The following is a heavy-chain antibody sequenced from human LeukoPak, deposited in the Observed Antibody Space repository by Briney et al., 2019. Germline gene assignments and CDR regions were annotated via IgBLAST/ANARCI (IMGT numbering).Heavy chain of an antibody. V-gene: IGHV3-64*01. D-gene: IGHD3-22*01. CDR3: AREGYYDSSGYYYPLYFDY. J-gene: IGHJ4*02. CDR1: GFTFSSYA. Sequence: GGSLRLSCAASGFTFSSYAMHWVRQAPGKGLEYVSAISSNGGSTNYANSVKGRFTISRDNSKNTLYLQMNSLRAEDTAVYYCAREGYYDSSGYYYPLYFDYWGQGTLVTVSS. CDR2: ISSNGGST.